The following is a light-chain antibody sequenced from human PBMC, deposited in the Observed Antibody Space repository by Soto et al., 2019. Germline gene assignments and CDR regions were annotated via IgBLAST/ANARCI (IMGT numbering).Light chain of an antibody. CDR2: GVF. CDR3: QHYDGSPRT. CDR1: QGVTGNH. Sequence: ENVLTQSPGTVSLSPGERATLSCRASQGVTGNHLAWYQQKPGQAPRLLIYGVFNRATGIPDRFSGSGSGTDLTLTITRLEPEDSAVYFCQHYDGSPRTFGQGTKLEIK. J-gene: IGKJ2*01. V-gene: IGKV3-20*01.